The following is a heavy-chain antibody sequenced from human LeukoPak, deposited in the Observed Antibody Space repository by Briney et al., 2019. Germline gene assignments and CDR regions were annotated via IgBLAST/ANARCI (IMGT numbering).Heavy chain of an antibody. CDR1: GYTFTGYY. D-gene: IGHD1-26*01. J-gene: IGHJ5*02. CDR3: ARDLVGASRFDP. V-gene: IGHV1-2*02. CDR2: INPNSGGT. Sequence: GASVKVSCKASGYTFTGYYMHWVRQAPGQGLEWMGWINPNSGGTNYAQKFQGRVTMTRDTSISTAYMELSRLRSDGTAVYYCARDLVGASRFDPWGQGTLVTVSS.